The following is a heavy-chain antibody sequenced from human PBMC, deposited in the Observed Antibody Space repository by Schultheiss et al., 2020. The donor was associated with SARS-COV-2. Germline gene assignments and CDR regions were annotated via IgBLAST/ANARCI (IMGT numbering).Heavy chain of an antibody. CDR3: AKDRWYQLLTYGMDV. Sequence: GGSLRLSCAASGFTCSSCDMHWVRQGTGRGLEWVSRIGTGGDRCYPGSVKGRCTVSRDNSKNTLYLQMNSLRAEDTAVYYCAKDRWYQLLTYGMDVWGQGTTVTVSS. V-gene: IGHV3-13*01. CDR1: GFTCSSCD. D-gene: IGHD2-2*01. J-gene: IGHJ6*02. CDR2: IGTGGDR.